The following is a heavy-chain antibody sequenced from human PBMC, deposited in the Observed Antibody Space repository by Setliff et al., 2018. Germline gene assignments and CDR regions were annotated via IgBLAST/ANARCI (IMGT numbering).Heavy chain of an antibody. V-gene: IGHV1-2*02. D-gene: IGHD4-17*01. CDR2: ISPKSGGT. CDR1: GSIFNDFY. Sequence: GGPVKVSCKASGSIFNDFYIHWVRQSPGQGLEWMGWISPKSGGTNYGQKFQGRVTMTRDTSISTVYLELSRLRSDDKALYYCVRDAGWQYDDYAGVYFPHWSQGTLVTVPS. J-gene: IGHJ1*01. CDR3: VRDAGWQYDDYAGVYFPH.